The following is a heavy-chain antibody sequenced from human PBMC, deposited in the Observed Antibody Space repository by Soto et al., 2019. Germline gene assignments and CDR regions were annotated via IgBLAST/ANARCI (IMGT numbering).Heavy chain of an antibody. V-gene: IGHV3-23*01. CDR1: GFTFSSYA. D-gene: IGHD7-27*01. CDR3: AKLDELGIREYYFDY. CDR2: ISGSGGST. J-gene: IGHJ4*02. Sequence: EVQLLESGGGLVQPGGSLRLSCAASGFTFSSYAMSWVRQAPGKGLEWVSAISGSGGSTYYADSVKGRFTISRDNSKKTLYLQMNSLRAEDTAVYYFAKLDELGIREYYFDYWGQGTLVTVSS.